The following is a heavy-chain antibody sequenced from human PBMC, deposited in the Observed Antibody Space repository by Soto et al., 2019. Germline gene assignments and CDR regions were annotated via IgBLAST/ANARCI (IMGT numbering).Heavy chain of an antibody. CDR2: ISRNSGSI. CDR3: AKDSMEWLFFDY. V-gene: IGHV3-9*01. CDR1: GFTFDDYA. Sequence: EVQLVESGGGLVQPGRSLRLSCAASGFTFDDYAMHWVRQAPGKGLEWVSGISRNSGSIGYADSVKGRFTISRDNAKNSLYLHMNSLRAEDTAWYYCAKDSMEWLFFDYWGQGTLVTVSS. D-gene: IGHD3-3*01. J-gene: IGHJ4*02.